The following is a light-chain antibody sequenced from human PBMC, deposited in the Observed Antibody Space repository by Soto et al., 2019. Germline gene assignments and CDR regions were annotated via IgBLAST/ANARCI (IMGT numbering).Light chain of an antibody. CDR1: QSVSSN. CDR3: MQPLQSWT. J-gene: IGKJ1*01. CDR2: LGS. V-gene: IGKV2-28*01. Sequence: EIVMTQSPATLSVSPGERATLSCRASQSVSSNLAWYQQKPGQSPQLLIYLGSNRASGVPDRFSGSGSGTDFTLKISRVEAEDVGVYYCMQPLQSWTFGQGTRWIS.